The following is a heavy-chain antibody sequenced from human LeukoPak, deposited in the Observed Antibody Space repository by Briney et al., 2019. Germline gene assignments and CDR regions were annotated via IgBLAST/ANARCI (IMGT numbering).Heavy chain of an antibody. J-gene: IGHJ4*02. Sequence: SETLSLTCTVSVGSISSYYWSWIRQPPGKGLEWIGYIYYSGSTNYNPSLKSRVTISVDTSKNQFSLKLSSVTAADTAVYYCARAEGDYWGQGTLVTVSS. CDR3: ARAEGDY. CDR2: IYYSGST. CDR1: VGSISSYY. V-gene: IGHV4-59*01.